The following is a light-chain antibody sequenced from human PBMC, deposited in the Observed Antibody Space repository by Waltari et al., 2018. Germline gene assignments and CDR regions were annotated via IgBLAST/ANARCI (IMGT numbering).Light chain of an antibody. CDR1: QSLLHVDGYNY. V-gene: IGKV2-28*01. CDR3: MQPLETPWT. CDR2: MGS. J-gene: IGKJ1*01. Sequence: DIVMTQTPLSLSVTPGQPASISCRASQSLLHVDGYNYLDWYLQKPGQSPQLLIYMGSNRAAGVPDRFSGSGSGTDFTLKISRVEAEDVGVYYCMQPLETPWTFGQGTKVEIK.